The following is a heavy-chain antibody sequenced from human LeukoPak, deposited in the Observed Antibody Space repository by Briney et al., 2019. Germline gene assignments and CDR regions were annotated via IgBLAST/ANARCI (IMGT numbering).Heavy chain of an antibody. D-gene: IGHD3-22*01. J-gene: IGHJ6*03. V-gene: IGHV4-38-2*02. CDR2: IYHSGST. Sequence: PSETLSLTCTVSGYSISIGYYWGWIRQPPGKGVEWIGSIYHSGSTYYNPSLKSRVTISVDTSKNQFSLKLSSVTAADTAVYYCARETYYYDSSGLRYYYYYMDVWGKGTTVTVSS. CDR3: ARETYYYDSSGLRYYYYYMDV. CDR1: GYSISIGYY.